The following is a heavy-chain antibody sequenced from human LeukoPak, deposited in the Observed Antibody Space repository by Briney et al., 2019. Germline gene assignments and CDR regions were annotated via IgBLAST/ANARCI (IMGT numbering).Heavy chain of an antibody. V-gene: IGHV1-46*01. CDR3: ASGYCSSTSCYFQFGYFDY. D-gene: IGHD2-2*01. CDR2: INPSGGST. J-gene: IGHJ4*02. CDR1: GYTFTSYY. Sequence: ASVKVSCKASGYTFTSYYMHWVRQAPGQGLEWMGIINPSGGSTSYAQKFQGRVTMTRDTSTSTVYMELSSLRSEDTAVYYCASGYCSSTSCYFQFGYFDYWGQGTLVTVSS.